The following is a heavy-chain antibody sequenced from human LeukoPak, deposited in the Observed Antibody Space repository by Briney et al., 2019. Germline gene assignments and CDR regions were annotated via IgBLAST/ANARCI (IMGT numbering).Heavy chain of an antibody. Sequence: SEXLSLTCTVSGGSISSYYWSWIRQPAGKGLEWIGRIYTSGSTNYNPSLTSRVTMSVDTSKNQFSLKLSSVTAADTAVYYCAGGDYYYYYMDVWGKGTTVTVSS. CDR1: GGSISSYY. CDR3: AGGDYYYYYMDV. D-gene: IGHD3-16*01. J-gene: IGHJ6*03. CDR2: IYTSGST. V-gene: IGHV4-4*07.